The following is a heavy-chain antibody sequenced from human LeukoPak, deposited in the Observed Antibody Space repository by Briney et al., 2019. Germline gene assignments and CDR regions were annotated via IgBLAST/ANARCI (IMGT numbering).Heavy chain of an antibody. CDR3: ARGIQIWTQDPPLLGWFDP. Sequence: GASLKVSCKSSGYTFTSYYIHWVRQAPGQGLDWMGVISPSAGSTGYAQKFQGRVTMTKDRSTSTVYMDLSSLRFEDTAVYYCARGIQIWTQDPPLLGWFDPRGQGTLVTVSS. V-gene: IGHV1-46*01. CDR2: ISPSAGST. D-gene: IGHD5-18*01. CDR1: GYTFTSYY. J-gene: IGHJ5*02.